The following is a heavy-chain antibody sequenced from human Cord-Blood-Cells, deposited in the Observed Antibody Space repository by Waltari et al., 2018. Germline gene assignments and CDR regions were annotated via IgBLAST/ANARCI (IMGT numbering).Heavy chain of an antibody. Sequence: QVQLQESGPGLVKPSETLSLTRTVPGGSVSSGSYYWSWIRQPPGKGLEWIGYIYYSGSTNYHPSLESRVTISGDTSKNQFSRKLSSVTAADTAVYYCARDSGNWYVDLWGRGTLVTVSS. J-gene: IGHJ2*01. CDR3: ARDSGNWYVDL. CDR1: GGSVSSGSYY. V-gene: IGHV4-61*01. CDR2: IYYSGST. D-gene: IGHD1-26*01.